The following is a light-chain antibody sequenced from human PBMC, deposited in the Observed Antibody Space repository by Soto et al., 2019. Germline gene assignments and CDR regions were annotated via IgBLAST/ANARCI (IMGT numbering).Light chain of an antibody. CDR2: DAS. Sequence: EVWLTQYPATLSLSPGERATLSCRASQSVSSYLAWYQKKHGKAPRLLIYDASNRATGIPARLSGSGYGTDLTLTISSLENEDFAVYYCQQRSNWPITFGQGTRLEI. J-gene: IGKJ5*01. CDR3: QQRSNWPIT. V-gene: IGKV3-11*01. CDR1: QSVSSY.